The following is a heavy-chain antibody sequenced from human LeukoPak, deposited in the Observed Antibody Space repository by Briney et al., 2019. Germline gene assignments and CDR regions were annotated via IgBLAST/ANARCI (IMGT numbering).Heavy chain of an antibody. CDR1: GFTFSSYA. D-gene: IGHD3-22*01. Sequence: GGSLRLSCAAPGFTFSSYAMSWVRQAPGKGLEWVSAISGSSGSTYYADSVKGRFTISRDNSKNTLYLQMNSLRAEDTAVYYCAKVSYYDSSGYSVFDYWGQGTLVTVSS. V-gene: IGHV3-23*01. CDR2: ISGSSGST. J-gene: IGHJ4*02. CDR3: AKVSYYDSSGYSVFDY.